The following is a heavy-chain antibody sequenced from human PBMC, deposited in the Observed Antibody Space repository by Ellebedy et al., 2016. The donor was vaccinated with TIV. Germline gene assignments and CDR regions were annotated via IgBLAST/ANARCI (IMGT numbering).Heavy chain of an antibody. Sequence: ASVKVSCKASGYTFTANYLHWVRQAPGQGLEWMGWINPDSGGTNFAQKFQGRVAMTRDTSVNTAYMELSRLQSDDTAMYYCARVLRGTSGMDVWGQGTTVTVSS. CDR1: GYTFTANY. CDR2: INPDSGGT. D-gene: IGHD4/OR15-4a*01. J-gene: IGHJ6*02. V-gene: IGHV1-2*02. CDR3: ARVLRGTSGMDV.